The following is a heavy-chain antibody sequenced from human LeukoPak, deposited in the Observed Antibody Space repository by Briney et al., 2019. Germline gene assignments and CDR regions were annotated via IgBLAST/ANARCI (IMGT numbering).Heavy chain of an antibody. V-gene: IGHV3-74*01. CDR2: INSDGSST. CDR3: AKGSSYYGSLTDY. CDR1: GFTFSSYW. Sequence: GGSLRLSCAASGFTFSSYWMHWVRQAPGKGLVWVSRINSDGSSTSYADSVKGRFTISRDNSKNTLYLQMNSLRAEDTAVYYCAKGSSYYGSLTDYWGQGTLVTVSS. D-gene: IGHD3-10*01. J-gene: IGHJ4*02.